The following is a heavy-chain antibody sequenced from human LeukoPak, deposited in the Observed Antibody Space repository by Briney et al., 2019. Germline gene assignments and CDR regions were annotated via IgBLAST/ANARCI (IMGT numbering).Heavy chain of an antibody. CDR1: GGTFSSYA. V-gene: IGHV1-69*04. Sequence: SVKVSCKASGGTFSSYAISWVRQAPGQGLEWMGRIIPILGIANYAQKFQGRVTITADRSTSTAYMELSSLRSEDTAAYYCARGLRITMVRGGTTNYYYGMDVWGQGTTVTGSS. CDR3: ARGLRITMVRGGTTNYYYGMDV. D-gene: IGHD3-10*01. J-gene: IGHJ6*02. CDR2: IIPILGIA.